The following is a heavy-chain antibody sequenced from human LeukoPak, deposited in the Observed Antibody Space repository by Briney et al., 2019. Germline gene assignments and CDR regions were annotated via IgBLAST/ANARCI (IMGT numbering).Heavy chain of an antibody. D-gene: IGHD4-17*01. CDR1: GFTFSSYA. J-gene: IGHJ5*02. CDR2: ISYDGSNK. Sequence: GGSLRLSCAASGFTFSSYAMHWVRQAPGKGLEWVAVISYDGSNKYYADSVKGRFTISRDNSKNTLYLQMNSLRAEDTAVYYCARDLCTVTTCDNWFDPWGQGTLVAVSS. CDR3: ARDLCTVTTCDNWFDP. V-gene: IGHV3-30-3*01.